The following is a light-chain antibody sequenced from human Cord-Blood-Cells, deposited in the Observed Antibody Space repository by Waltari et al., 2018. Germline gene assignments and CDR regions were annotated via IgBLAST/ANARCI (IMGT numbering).Light chain of an antibody. CDR3: QQYYSTPIT. V-gene: IGKV4-1*01. CDR1: QSLLYSSNNKNY. Sequence: DIVMTQSPDSLAVSLGERATINCKSRQSLLYSSNNKNYLAWYQQKPGQPPKLLIYWASTRESGVPDRFSGSGSGTDFTLTISSLQAEDVAVYYCQQYYSTPITFGQGTRLEIK. CDR2: WAS. J-gene: IGKJ5*01.